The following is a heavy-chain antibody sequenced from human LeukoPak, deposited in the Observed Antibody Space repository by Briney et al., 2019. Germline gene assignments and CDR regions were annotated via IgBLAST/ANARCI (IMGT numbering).Heavy chain of an antibody. CDR1: GGSFSGYY. D-gene: IGHD3-3*01. CDR3: ARGGVDFWSGYCSFDY. CDR2: INHSGST. J-gene: IGHJ4*02. Sequence: PSETLSLSCAVYGGSFSGYYWSWIRQPPGKGLEWIGEINHSGSTNYNPSLKSRVTISVDTSKNQFSLKLSSVTAADTAVYYCARGGVDFWSGYCSFDYWGQGTLVTVSS. V-gene: IGHV4-34*01.